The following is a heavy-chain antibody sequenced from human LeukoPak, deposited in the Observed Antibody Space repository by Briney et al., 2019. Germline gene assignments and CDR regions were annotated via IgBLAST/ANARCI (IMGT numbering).Heavy chain of an antibody. CDR3: ARDGGGWNFDY. CDR2: IWYDGSNK. Sequence: PGGSLRLSCAASGFTFSSYGMHWVRQAPGKGLEWVAVIWYDGSNKYYADSVKGRFTISRDNSKNTLYLQMNSLRADDAAVYYCARDGGGWNFDYWGHGTLVTVSS. J-gene: IGHJ4*01. CDR1: GFTFSSYG. V-gene: IGHV3-33*01. D-gene: IGHD6-19*01.